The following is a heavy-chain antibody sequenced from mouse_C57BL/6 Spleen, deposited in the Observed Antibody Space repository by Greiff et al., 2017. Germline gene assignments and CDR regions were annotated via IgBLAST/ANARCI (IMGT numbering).Heavy chain of an antibody. V-gene: IGHV3-6*01. Sequence: EVQLQQSGPGLVKPSQSLSLTCSVTGYSITSGYYWNWIRQFPGNNLEWMGYISYDGSNNYNPSLKNQITITRDTSNNQFFLKVNSVTTEDTAAYYCAKGEGTYDDYWGQGTTLTVSS. CDR1: GYSITSGYY. D-gene: IGHD2-14*01. CDR3: AKGEGTYDDY. J-gene: IGHJ2*01. CDR2: ISYDGSN.